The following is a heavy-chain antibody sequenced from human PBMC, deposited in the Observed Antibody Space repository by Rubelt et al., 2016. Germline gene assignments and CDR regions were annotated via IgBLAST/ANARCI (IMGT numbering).Heavy chain of an antibody. V-gene: IGHV1-69*01. D-gene: IGHD4-17*01. CDR2: IIPIFGTA. Sequence: TFSIYAISWVRQAPGQGLEWMGGIIPIFGTANYAQKFQGRVTITADESTSTAYMELSSLRSEDTAVYYCARKSYGDTGYYFDYWGQGTLVTVSS. CDR3: ARKSYGDTGYYFDY. CDR1: TFSIYA. J-gene: IGHJ4*02.